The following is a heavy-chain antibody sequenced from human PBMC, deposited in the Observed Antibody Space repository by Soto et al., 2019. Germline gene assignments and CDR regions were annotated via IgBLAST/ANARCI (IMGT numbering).Heavy chain of an antibody. CDR2: IYHSGST. J-gene: IGHJ4*02. V-gene: IGHV4-30-2*01. D-gene: IGHD2-15*01. Sequence: QLELQESGSELVKPSQTLSLTCAVSGVAISSGGYSWSCIRQPPGKSLEWIGYIYHSGSTSCNPSLKTRVTISVDRSTNQFSLKLSCVTAADTAVYYCARGQVVAAQHWGQGTLVTVSS. CDR3: ARGQVVAAQH. CDR1: GVAISSGGYS.